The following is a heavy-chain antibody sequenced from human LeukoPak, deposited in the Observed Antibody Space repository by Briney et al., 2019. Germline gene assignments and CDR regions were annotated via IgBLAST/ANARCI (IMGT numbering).Heavy chain of an antibody. CDR3: ARRHSSGWDYDY. D-gene: IGHD6-19*01. J-gene: IGHJ4*02. CDR2: IHYSGST. CDR1: GGSISSYY. Sequence: PSETLSLTCTVSGGSISSYYWSWIRQPPGKGLEWIRYIHYSGSTNYNPSLKSRVTISVDTSKNQFSLKLSSVTAADTAVYYCARRHSSGWDYDYWGQGTLVTVSS. V-gene: IGHV4-59*08.